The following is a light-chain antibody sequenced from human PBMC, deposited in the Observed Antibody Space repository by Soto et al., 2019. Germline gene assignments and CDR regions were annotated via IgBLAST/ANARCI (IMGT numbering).Light chain of an antibody. CDR3: QQYHIVPFT. V-gene: IGKV1D-12*01. CDR1: QSISNY. CDR2: AAS. J-gene: IGKJ5*01. Sequence: DIQMTQSPSSVSASVGDRVTITCRASQSISNYLAWYQHKPGKAPKLLIYAASALQSGVPLRFSGSGSGTDFTLTISSLQPEDIATYFCQQYHIVPFTFGQGTRLEIK.